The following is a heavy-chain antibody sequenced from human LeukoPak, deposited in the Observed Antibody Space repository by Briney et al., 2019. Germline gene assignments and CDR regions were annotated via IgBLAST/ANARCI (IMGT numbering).Heavy chain of an antibody. Sequence: GGSLRLSCSASEFTFSNFWMSWVRQAPGKGPEWVANIKQDGSEKYYVDSVKGRFTISRDNAETSLHLQMNSLRAEDTAVYYCARGGNHGDYWYFDLWGRGTLVIVSS. V-gene: IGHV3-7*01. CDR1: EFTFSNFW. D-gene: IGHD4-17*01. CDR2: IKQDGSEK. CDR3: ARGGNHGDYWYFDL. J-gene: IGHJ2*01.